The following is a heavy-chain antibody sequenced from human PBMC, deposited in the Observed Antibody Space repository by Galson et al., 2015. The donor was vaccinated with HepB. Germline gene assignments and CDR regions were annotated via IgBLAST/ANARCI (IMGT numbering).Heavy chain of an antibody. CDR1: EFTFSSYG. J-gene: IGHJ3*02. V-gene: IGHV3-30*18. Sequence: SLRLSCAASEFTFSSYGMHWVRQAPGKGLEWVAIISYDGSNKYYADSVKGRFTISRDNSKNTLYLQMNSLRAEDTAVYSCAKDLFSRIAEGGDAFDIWGQGTMVTVSS. CDR2: ISYDGSNK. CDR3: AKDLFSRIAEGGDAFDI. D-gene: IGHD6-13*01.